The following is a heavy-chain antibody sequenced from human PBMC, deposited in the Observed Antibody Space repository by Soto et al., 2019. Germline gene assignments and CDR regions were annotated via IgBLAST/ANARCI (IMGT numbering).Heavy chain of an antibody. CDR3: ARVGQDYYYGMDV. CDR2: ISSVTGTI. V-gene: IGHV3-11*01. CDR1: GFIFSDYY. Sequence: PGGSLRLSCAASGFIFSDYYISWIRQAPGKGLEWVSYISSVTGTIYYADSVKGRFTISRDNAKDSLYLQLNSLRAEDTAVYYCARVGQDYYYGMDVWGQGTTVTVYS. J-gene: IGHJ6*02.